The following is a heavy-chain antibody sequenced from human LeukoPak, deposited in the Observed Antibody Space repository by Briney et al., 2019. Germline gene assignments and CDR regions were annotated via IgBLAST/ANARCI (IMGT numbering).Heavy chain of an antibody. CDR3: ARDGVAGRPHGVGAFDI. CDR2: IIPIFGTA. V-gene: IGHV1-69*13. J-gene: IGHJ3*02. Sequence: ASVKVSCKASGGTFSSYAISWVRQAPGQGLEWMGGIIPIFGTANYAQKFQGRVTITADESTSTAYMELSSLRSEDTAVYYCARDGVAGRPHGVGAFDIWGQGTMVTVSS. CDR1: GGTFSSYA. D-gene: IGHD6-19*01.